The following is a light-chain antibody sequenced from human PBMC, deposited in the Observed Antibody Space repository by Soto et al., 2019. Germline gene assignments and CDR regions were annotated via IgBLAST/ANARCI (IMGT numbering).Light chain of an antibody. V-gene: IGKV3-20*01. J-gene: IGKJ5*01. CDR3: QHYGGSPLIT. CDR1: RPVVRQY. Sequence: IGLTQSPDGLSLSPRKRVSLSCRASRPVVRQYIAWYHQKPGQAPRLLIHDAVSRATGIPDRFSGSGSGTDFTLTISRLEPEDFAVYYCQHYGGSPLITFGQGRLPEIK. CDR2: DAV.